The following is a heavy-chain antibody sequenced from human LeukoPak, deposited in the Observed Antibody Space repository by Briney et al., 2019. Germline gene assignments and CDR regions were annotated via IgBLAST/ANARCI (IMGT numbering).Heavy chain of an antibody. J-gene: IGHJ5*02. Sequence: SVKVSCKASGSTFSSYAISWVRQAPGQGLEWMGGIIPIFGTPNYTQKFQGRVTITADESTSTAYMELRSLKSEDTAVYYCARDWGMGPSSSWAWGQGTLVTVSS. CDR1: GSTFSSYA. V-gene: IGHV1-69*13. CDR2: IIPIFGTP. D-gene: IGHD6-13*01. CDR3: ARDWGMGPSSSWA.